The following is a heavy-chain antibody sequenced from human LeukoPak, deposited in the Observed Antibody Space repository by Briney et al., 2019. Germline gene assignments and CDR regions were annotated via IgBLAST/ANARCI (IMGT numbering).Heavy chain of an antibody. CDR2: IHQTGDT. CDR3: ARSPSSSWNGPWFDP. J-gene: IGHJ5*02. V-gene: IGHV4-30-2*01. D-gene: IGHD6-13*01. Sequence: SETLSLTCTVSGGSISSGGYYWSWIRQPPGGGLEWIGYIHQTGDTYSNPSLKGRVTVSLDTSKNQFSLKLTSVTAADTAVYYCARSPSSSWNGPWFDPWGQGTLVTVSS. CDR1: GGSISSGGYY.